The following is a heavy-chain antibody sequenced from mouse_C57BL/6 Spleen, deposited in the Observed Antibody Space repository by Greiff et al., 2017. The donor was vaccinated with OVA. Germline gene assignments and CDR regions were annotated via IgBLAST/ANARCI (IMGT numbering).Heavy chain of an antibody. CDR3: TNYYDYDQAWFAY. J-gene: IGHJ3*01. CDR2: IYPGNSDT. CDR1: GYTFTSYW. Sequence: SGTVLARPGASVKMSRKTSGYTFTSYWMHWVQQRPGQGLEWIGAIYPGNSDTSYNQKFKGKAKLTAVTSASTAYMELSSLTNEDSAVYYCTNYYDYDQAWFAYWGQGTLVTVSA. D-gene: IGHD2-4*01. V-gene: IGHV1-5*01.